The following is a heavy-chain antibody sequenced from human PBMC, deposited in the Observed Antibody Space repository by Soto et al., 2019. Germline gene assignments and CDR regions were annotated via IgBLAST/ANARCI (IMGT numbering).Heavy chain of an antibody. CDR2: IYYSGST. V-gene: IGHV4-59*12. D-gene: IGHD5-18*01. CDR3: ASRGYSYGYDY. CDR1: GGSISSYY. Sequence: PSETLSLTCTVSGGSISSYYWSWIRQPPGKGLEWIGYIYYSGSTYYNPSLKSRVTISVDRSKNQFSLKLSSVTAADTAVYYCASRGYSYGYDYWGQGTLVTVPS. J-gene: IGHJ4*02.